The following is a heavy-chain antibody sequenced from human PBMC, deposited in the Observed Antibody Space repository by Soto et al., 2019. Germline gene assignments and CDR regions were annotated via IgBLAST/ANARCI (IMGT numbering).Heavy chain of an antibody. V-gene: IGHV1-24*01. CDR1: GYTLTELS. Sequence: GASVKVSCKVSGYTLTELSMHWVRQAPGKGLEWMGGFDPEDGETIYAQKFQGRVTITADESTGTAYMELSSLRSEDTAVYYCARGTITIFGVVVNYYYYGMDVWGQGTTVTVSS. J-gene: IGHJ6*02. D-gene: IGHD3-3*01. CDR3: ARGTITIFGVVVNYYYYGMDV. CDR2: FDPEDGET.